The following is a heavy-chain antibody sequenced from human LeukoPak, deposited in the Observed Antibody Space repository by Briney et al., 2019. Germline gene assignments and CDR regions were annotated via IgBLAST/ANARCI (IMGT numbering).Heavy chain of an antibody. CDR1: GFIFDDYG. J-gene: IGHJ4*02. CDR3: AKSASRWPLYYCDS. V-gene: IGHV3-20*04. Sequence: GGSLRLSCAASGFIFDDYGMGWVRQAPGKGLEWVSGLNWNGGSTGSADSVKGRFIISRDNAKNCLYLQMNSLRAEDTALYYCAKSASRWPLYYCDSCGQGTLVTVSS. D-gene: IGHD6-13*01. CDR2: LNWNGGST.